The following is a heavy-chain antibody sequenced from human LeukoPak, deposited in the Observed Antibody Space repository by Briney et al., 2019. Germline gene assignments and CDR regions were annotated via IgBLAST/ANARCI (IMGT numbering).Heavy chain of an antibody. V-gene: IGHV3-23*01. CDR2: ISGSAGST. D-gene: IGHD5-18*01. CDR3: AKAEIQLWLAPSDY. J-gene: IGHJ4*02. Sequence: GGSLRLSCAATGFTFSSYAMSWVRQAPGKGLEWVSAISGSAGSTNYADSVKGRFTISRDNSKNTLYLQMNSLRAEDTAVYYCAKAEIQLWLAPSDYWGQGTLVTVSS. CDR1: GFTFSSYA.